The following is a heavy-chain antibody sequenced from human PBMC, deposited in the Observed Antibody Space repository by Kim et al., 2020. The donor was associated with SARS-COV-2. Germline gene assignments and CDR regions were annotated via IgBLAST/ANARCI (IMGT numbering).Heavy chain of an antibody. Sequence: SETLSLTCTVSGGSISSYYWSWIRQPPGKGLEWIGYIYYSGSTNYNPSLKSRVTISVDTSKNQFSLKLSSVTAADTAVYYCARHYRGSGNYYTPEFDYWGQGTLVTVSS. D-gene: IGHD3-10*01. CDR3: ARHYRGSGNYYTPEFDY. V-gene: IGHV4-59*08. J-gene: IGHJ4*02. CDR2: IYYSGST. CDR1: GGSISSYY.